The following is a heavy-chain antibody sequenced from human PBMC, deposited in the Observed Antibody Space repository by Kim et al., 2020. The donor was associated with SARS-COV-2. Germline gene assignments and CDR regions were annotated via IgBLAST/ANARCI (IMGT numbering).Heavy chain of an antibody. D-gene: IGHD1-26*01. CDR2: INQGGSEK. V-gene: IGHV3-7*01. Sequence: GGSLRLSCAASGFTLSTFWMTWVRQAPGKGLEWVANINQGGSEKYYVDSVKGRFTISRDNANNLLYLQMSSLRAEDTAVYFCAREWDGDYPTNWFDSWG. CDR3: AREWDGDYPTNWFDS. J-gene: IGHJ5*01. CDR1: GFTLSTFW.